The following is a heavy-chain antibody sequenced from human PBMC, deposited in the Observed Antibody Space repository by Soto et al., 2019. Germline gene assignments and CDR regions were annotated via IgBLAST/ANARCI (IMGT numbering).Heavy chain of an antibody. D-gene: IGHD2-15*01. Sequence: GESLKISCAASGFTFSSYWMSWVRQAPGKGLEWVANIKQDGSEKYYVDSVKGRFTISRDNAKNSLYLQMNSLRAEDTAVYYCARDTQSVPYCSGGSCYFGPNDAFDIWGQGTMVTVSS. CDR3: ARDTQSVPYCSGGSCYFGPNDAFDI. J-gene: IGHJ3*02. CDR2: IKQDGSEK. V-gene: IGHV3-7*01. CDR1: GFTFSSYW.